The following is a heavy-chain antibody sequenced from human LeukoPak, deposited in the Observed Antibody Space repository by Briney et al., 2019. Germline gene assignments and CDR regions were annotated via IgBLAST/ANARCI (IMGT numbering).Heavy chain of an antibody. J-gene: IGHJ3*02. Sequence: PSEALSLTCTVSGGSISSSDYYWGWIRQPPGKGLEWIGSIYHSGDTYYNPSLNSRVTISVDTSKNQFSLKLSSVTAADTAVYYCARTSGWVAFDIWGQGTMVTVSS. CDR2: IYHSGDT. CDR1: GGSISSSDYY. CDR3: ARTSGWVAFDI. V-gene: IGHV4-39*07. D-gene: IGHD6-19*01.